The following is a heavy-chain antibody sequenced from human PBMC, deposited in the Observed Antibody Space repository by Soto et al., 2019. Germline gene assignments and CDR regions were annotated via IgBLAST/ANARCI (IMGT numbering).Heavy chain of an antibody. CDR3: ARHPVWQQLVGPGWFDP. CDR2: IYYSGST. D-gene: IGHD6-13*01. J-gene: IGHJ5*02. CDR1: GGSISGSSYY. V-gene: IGHV4-39*01. Sequence: SETLSLTCTVSGGSISGSSYYWGWIRQPPGKGLEWIGSIYYSGSTYYNPSLKSRVTISVDTSKNQFSLKLSSVTAADTAVYYCARHPVWQQLVGPGWFDPWGQGTLVTVSS.